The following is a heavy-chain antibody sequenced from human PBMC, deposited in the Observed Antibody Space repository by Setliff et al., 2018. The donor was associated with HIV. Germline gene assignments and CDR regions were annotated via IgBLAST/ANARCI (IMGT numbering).Heavy chain of an antibody. CDR2: INPSGSIT. Sequence: ASVKVSCKTSGYTFNAFYIYWVRQAPGQGLEWMGMINPSGSITNYAQKFQGRLTLTRDTSMSTVYMELNSLKSEDTAIYYCAREPPRRRGTVAEDYWGQGTLVIVSS. D-gene: IGHD1-26*01. J-gene: IGHJ4*02. CDR3: AREPPRRRGTVAEDY. V-gene: IGHV1-46*02. CDR1: GYTFNAFY.